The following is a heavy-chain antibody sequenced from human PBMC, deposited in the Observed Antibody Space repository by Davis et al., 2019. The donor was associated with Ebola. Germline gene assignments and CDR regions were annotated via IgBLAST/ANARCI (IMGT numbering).Heavy chain of an antibody. CDR1: GGTFSSYA. V-gene: IGHV1-69*04. Sequence: SVKVSCKASGGTFSSYAISWVRQAPGQGLEWMGIINPSGGSTSYAQKFQGRLTITADKSTSTAYMELSSLRSEDTAVYYCARGTDVDTAMGPYYYYYYGMDVWGQGTTVTVSS. J-gene: IGHJ6*02. CDR3: ARGTDVDTAMGPYYYYYYGMDV. D-gene: IGHD5-18*01. CDR2: INPSGGST.